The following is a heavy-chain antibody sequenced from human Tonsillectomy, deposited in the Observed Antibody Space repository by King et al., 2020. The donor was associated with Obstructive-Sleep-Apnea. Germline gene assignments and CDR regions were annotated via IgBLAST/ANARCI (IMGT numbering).Heavy chain of an antibody. CDR3: ARAFYDFWSGSLDY. CDR2: ISYDGSNR. V-gene: IGHV3-30*04. Sequence: VQLVESGGGVVQPGRSLRLSCAASGFTFSSYAMHWVRQAPGKGLEWVAIISYDGSNRYCADSVKGRFTISRDNSKNTLYLQMHSLRTEDTAVYYCARAFYDFWSGSLDYWGQGTLVTVSS. J-gene: IGHJ4*02. D-gene: IGHD3-3*01. CDR1: GFTFSSYA.